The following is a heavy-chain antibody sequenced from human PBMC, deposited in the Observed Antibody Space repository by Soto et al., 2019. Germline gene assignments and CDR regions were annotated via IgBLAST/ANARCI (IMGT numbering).Heavy chain of an antibody. D-gene: IGHD3-16*02. Sequence: PSETLSLTCTVSGDSISNGDYYWSWIRQPPGRGLEWIGYIDSSGSTYYNASLKSRLTIPVDMSKNQFSLRLTSVTAADTAVYYCASRYRYWGQGILVTVSS. CDR1: GDSISNGDYY. J-gene: IGHJ4*02. CDR3: ASRYRY. V-gene: IGHV4-30-4*01. CDR2: IDSSGST.